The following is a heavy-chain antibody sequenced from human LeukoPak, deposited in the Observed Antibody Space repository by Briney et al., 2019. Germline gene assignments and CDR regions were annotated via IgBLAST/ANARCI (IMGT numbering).Heavy chain of an antibody. V-gene: IGHV1-2*02. Sequence: ASVKVSCKASGYTFTGYHMHWVRQAPGQGLEWMGWINPNSGGTNSAQKFQGRVTMTRDTSISTAYMELSRLRSDDTAVYYCARKWIFSSGYYYFDYWGQGTLVTVSS. CDR2: INPNSGGT. J-gene: IGHJ4*02. CDR1: GYTFTGYH. CDR3: ARKWIFSSGYYYFDY. D-gene: IGHD3-22*01.